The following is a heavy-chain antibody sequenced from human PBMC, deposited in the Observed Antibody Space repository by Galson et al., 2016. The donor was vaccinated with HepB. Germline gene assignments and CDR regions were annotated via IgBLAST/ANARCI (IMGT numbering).Heavy chain of an antibody. CDR2: IWYDGSNK. J-gene: IGHJ4*02. Sequence: LRLSCAASGFTFSSYGMHWVRQAPGKGLEWMAVIWYDGSNKYYADSVKGRFTISRDNSKNALYLQMDSLRAEDTAVYYCARGVGYGSGSHFDYWGQGTLVTVSS. V-gene: IGHV3-33*01. CDR1: GFTFSSYG. CDR3: ARGVGYGSGSHFDY. D-gene: IGHD3-10*01.